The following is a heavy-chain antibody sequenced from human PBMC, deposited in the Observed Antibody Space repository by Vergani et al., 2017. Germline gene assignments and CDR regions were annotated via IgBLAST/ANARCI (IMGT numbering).Heavy chain of an antibody. CDR1: DGSISSYY. CDR3: ARGLPYYDFWSGYYLNWFDP. CDR2: IYYSGST. J-gene: IGHJ5*02. Sequence: QVQLQESGPGLVKPSETLSLTCTVSDGSISSYYWSWIRQPPGKGLEWIGYIYYSGSTNYNPSLKSRVTISVDTSKNQFSLKLSSVTAADTAVYYCARGLPYYDFWSGYYLNWFDPWGQGTLVTVSS. D-gene: IGHD3-3*01. V-gene: IGHV4-59*01.